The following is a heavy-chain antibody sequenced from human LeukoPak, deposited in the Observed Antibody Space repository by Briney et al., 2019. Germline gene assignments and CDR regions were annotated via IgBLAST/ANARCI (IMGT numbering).Heavy chain of an antibody. Sequence: PSETLSLTCAVYGGSFSGYYWSWIRQPPGKGLVWIGEINHSGSTNYNPSLKSRVTISVDTSKNQFSLKLSSVTAADTAVYYCARGVGGSGSHGVDYWGQGTLVTVSS. J-gene: IGHJ4*02. CDR1: GGSFSGYY. CDR2: INHSGST. V-gene: IGHV4-34*01. D-gene: IGHD3-10*01. CDR3: ARGVGGSGSHGVDY.